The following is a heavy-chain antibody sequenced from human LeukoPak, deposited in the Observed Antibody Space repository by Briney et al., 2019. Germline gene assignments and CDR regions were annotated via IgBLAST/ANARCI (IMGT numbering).Heavy chain of an antibody. CDR3: ARVYGGTFDY. J-gene: IGHJ4*02. CDR1: GDSVSSDSAA. D-gene: IGHD4-17*01. V-gene: IGHV6-1*01. Sequence: PSQTLSLTCAISGDSVSSDSAAWNWLRQSPSRGLEWLGRTYYKSKWYNDYAVSVKSRITINPDTSKNQFSLQLNPVTPEDTALYYCARVYGGTFDYWGQGTLVTVSS. CDR2: TYYKSKWYN.